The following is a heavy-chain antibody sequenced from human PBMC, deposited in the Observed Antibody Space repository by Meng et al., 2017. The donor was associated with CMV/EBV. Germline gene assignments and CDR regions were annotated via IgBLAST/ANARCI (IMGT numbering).Heavy chain of an antibody. V-gene: IGHV3-15*01. CDR3: TTGYCSSTSCRRWYFDL. CDR2: IKSKTDGGTT. D-gene: IGHD2-2*01. Sequence: FRNACMSWVRQAPGKGLEWVGRIKSKTDGGTTDYAAPVKGRFTISRDDSKNTLYLQMNSLKTEDTAVYYCTTGYCSSTSCRRWYFDLWGRGTLVTVSS. J-gene: IGHJ2*01. CDR1: FRNAC.